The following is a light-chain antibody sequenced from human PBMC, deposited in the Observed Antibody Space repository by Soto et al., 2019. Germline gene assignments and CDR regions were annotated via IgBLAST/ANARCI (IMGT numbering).Light chain of an antibody. CDR2: WAS. V-gene: IGKV4-1*01. CDR3: QHYYSFPYT. J-gene: IGKJ2*01. Sequence: DIVMTQSPDSLAVSLGERATIRCRSSQSVFYSPSNKDYLAWYQQKPGQPPKLLIYWASTRESGVPDRFSGAGSGTDFTLTISSLQAEDVAVYYCQHYYSFPYTFGQGTNLEIK. CDR1: QSVFYSPSNKDY.